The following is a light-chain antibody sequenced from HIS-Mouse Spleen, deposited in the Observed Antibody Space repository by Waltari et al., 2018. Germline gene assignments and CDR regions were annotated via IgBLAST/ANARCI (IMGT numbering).Light chain of an antibody. CDR3: QVWDSSTWV. J-gene: IGLJ3*02. V-gene: IGLV3-9*01. CDR2: RDS. Sequence: SYELTQPLSVSVALGQTARITCGGNNIGSKNVHWYQQKPGQAPVLVIYRDSNRPSGLPERFSGSNSGNTATRTISRAQAGDEADYYCQVWDSSTWVFGGGTKLTVL. CDR1: NIGSKN.